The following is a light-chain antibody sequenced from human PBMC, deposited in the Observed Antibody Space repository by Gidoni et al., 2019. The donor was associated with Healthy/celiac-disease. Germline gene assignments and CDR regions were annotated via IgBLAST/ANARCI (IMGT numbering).Light chain of an antibody. Sequence: EIVLTQSPGTLSLSPGERATLSCRASPSVSSSYLAWYQQKPGQAPRLIIYGASSRATGIPDRFSGSGSGTDFTLTISRLEPEDFAVYYCQQYGSSPWTFGQGTKVEIK. J-gene: IGKJ1*01. CDR3: QQYGSSPWT. CDR2: GAS. V-gene: IGKV3-20*01. CDR1: PSVSSSY.